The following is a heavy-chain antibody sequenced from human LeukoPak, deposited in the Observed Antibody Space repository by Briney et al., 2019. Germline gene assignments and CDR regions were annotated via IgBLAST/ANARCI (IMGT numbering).Heavy chain of an antibody. Sequence: GRSLRLSCAASGFTFSSYAMHWVRQAPGKGLEWVAVISYDGSNKYYADSVKGRFTISRDNSKNTLYLQMNSLRAEDTAVYYCARDRGYSYGYCDYWGQGTLVTVSS. CDR1: GFTFSSYA. J-gene: IGHJ4*02. D-gene: IGHD5-18*01. CDR3: ARDRGYSYGYCDY. CDR2: ISYDGSNK. V-gene: IGHV3-30-3*01.